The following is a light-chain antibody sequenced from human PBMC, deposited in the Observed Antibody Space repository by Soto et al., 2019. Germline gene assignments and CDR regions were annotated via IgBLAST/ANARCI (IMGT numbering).Light chain of an antibody. CDR1: QNIKTY. J-gene: IGKJ1*01. Sequence: DIHMAHSPSSLSASVGESVAITCRASQNIKTYLNWYQQKPGKAPNLLIYAASSLHSGVPSRFSGSGSGTDFTLTISSLQPEDFATYYCQQSFSSPPWTFGQGTKVDIK. CDR2: AAS. CDR3: QQSFSSPPWT. V-gene: IGKV1-39*01.